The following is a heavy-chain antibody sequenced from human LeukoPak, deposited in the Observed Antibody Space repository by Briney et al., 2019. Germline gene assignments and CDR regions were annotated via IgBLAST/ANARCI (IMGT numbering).Heavy chain of an antibody. J-gene: IGHJ4*02. Sequence: PGGSLRLSCAASGFTFSSYGMHWVRQAPGKGLEWVAVIWYDGSNKYYADSVKGRFTISRDNSKNTLYLQMNSLRVEDTALYYCAKDWTTATGTTVPFDSWGQGTLVTVSS. D-gene: IGHD1-1*01. CDR3: AKDWTTATGTTVPFDS. CDR1: GFTFSSYG. V-gene: IGHV3-33*06. CDR2: IWYDGSNK.